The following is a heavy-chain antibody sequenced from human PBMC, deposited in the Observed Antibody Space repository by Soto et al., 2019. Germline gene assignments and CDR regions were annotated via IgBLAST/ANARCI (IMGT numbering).Heavy chain of an antibody. CDR1: GGSISSGGDY. V-gene: IGHV4-39*07. Sequence: LSESLALTCTVSGGSISSGGDYWSWIRQHPGKGLEWIGEINHSGSTNYNPSLKSRVTISVDTSKNQFSLKLSSVTAADTAVYYCARGAITNRYTRSTSYYYYGMDVWGQGTTVTVSS. J-gene: IGHJ6*02. CDR3: ARGAITNRYTRSTSYYYYGMDV. CDR2: INHSGST. D-gene: IGHD5-18*01.